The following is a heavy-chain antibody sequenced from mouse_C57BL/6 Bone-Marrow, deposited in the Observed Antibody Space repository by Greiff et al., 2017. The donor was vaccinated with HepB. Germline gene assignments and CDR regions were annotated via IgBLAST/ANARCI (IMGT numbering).Heavy chain of an antibody. Sequence: VQLQQSGAELVRPGASVKLSCTASVFNIKDDYMHWVKQRPEQGLEWIGWIDPENGDTEYASKFQGKATITADTSSNTAYLQLSSLTSEDTAVYYCTSITTVVGMDYWGQGTSVTVSS. CDR2: IDPENGDT. CDR3: TSITTVVGMDY. V-gene: IGHV14-4*01. D-gene: IGHD1-1*01. CDR1: VFNIKDDY. J-gene: IGHJ4*01.